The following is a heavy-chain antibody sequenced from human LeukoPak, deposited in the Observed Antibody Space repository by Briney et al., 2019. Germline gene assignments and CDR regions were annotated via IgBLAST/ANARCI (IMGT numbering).Heavy chain of an antibody. Sequence: SGPTLVNPTQNLTLTCTFSGFSLSTSGVGVGWIRQPPGKALEWLALIYWNDDKRYSPSLKSRLTITKDTSKNQVVLTMTNMDPVDTATYYCAHSILEARGLILSGYYWNWFDPWGQGTLVTVSS. V-gene: IGHV2-5*01. CDR1: GFSLSTSGVG. CDR3: AHSILEARGLILSGYYWNWFDP. J-gene: IGHJ5*02. D-gene: IGHD3-22*01. CDR2: IYWNDDK.